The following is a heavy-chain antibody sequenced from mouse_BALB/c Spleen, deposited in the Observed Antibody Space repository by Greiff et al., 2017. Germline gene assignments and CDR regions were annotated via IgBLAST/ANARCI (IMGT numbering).Heavy chain of an antibody. CDR1: GYTFTDYA. CDR2: ISTYYGNT. CDR3: ASRSSLTYAMDY. D-gene: IGHD1-1*01. Sequence: VQLQQSGPELARPGVSVKISCKGSGYTFTDYAMHWVKQSHAQSLEWIGVISTYYGNTNYNQKFKGKATMTVDKSSSTAYMELASVTSEDSAIYYCASRSSLTYAMDYWGQGTSVTVSS. V-gene: IGHV1-67*01. J-gene: IGHJ4*01.